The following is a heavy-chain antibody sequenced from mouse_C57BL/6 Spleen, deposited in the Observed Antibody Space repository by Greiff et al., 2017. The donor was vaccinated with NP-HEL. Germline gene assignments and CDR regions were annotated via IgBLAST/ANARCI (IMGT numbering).Heavy chain of an antibody. CDR3: ARERGGTTVVATNFDY. CDR2: ISDGGSYT. Sequence: EVQGVESGGGLVKPGGSLKLSCAASGFTFSSYAMSWVRQTPEKRLEWVATISDGGSYTYYPDNVKGRFTISRDNAKNNLYLQMSHLKSEDTAMYYCARERGGTTVVATNFDYWGQGTTLTVSS. D-gene: IGHD1-1*01. CDR1: GFTFSSYA. J-gene: IGHJ2*01. V-gene: IGHV5-4*01.